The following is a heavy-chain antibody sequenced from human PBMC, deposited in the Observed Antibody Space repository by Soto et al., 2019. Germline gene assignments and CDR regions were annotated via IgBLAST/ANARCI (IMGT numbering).Heavy chain of an antibody. Sequence: ASVKGSFKAPGYTFTSHNISWGRQAPGQGLEWMGWIIPYSGNTDYAQNLQGRVTMTTDTLTSTAYMELRSLRSDDAAVHYCARDKQERLFYYYYGLDVWGQGTTVTVSS. V-gene: IGHV1-18*04. J-gene: IGHJ6*02. CDR3: ARDKQERLFYYYYGLDV. D-gene: IGHD1-1*01. CDR2: IIPYSGNT. CDR1: GYTFTSHN.